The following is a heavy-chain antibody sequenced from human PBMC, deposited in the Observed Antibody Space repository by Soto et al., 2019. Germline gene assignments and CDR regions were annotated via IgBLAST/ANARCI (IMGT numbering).Heavy chain of an antibody. CDR2: TYYRSQWYS. CDR1: GGTVSGNSAT. D-gene: IGHD6-19*01. Sequence: PXQALSLTSAISGGTVSGNSATCNLIRQSPSRGLEWLGRTYYRSQWYSDYALSVKSRITINPDTTKNQLSLHLNSVTPEDTAVYYCARHEQREADPFAYWGQGTLVPV. V-gene: IGHV6-1*01. CDR3: ARHEQREADPFAY. J-gene: IGHJ4*02.